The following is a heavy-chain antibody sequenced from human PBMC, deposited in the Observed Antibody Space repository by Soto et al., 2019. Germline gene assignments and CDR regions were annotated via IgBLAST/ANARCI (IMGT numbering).Heavy chain of an antibody. J-gene: IGHJ6*02. CDR2: IYWADDK. Sequence: QITLRESGPTLLKPTQTLTLSCTFSGLSLSTSGVGVARFRQPPVKALEWLGLIYWADDKRYRPSLETRLTITTATSKHRVVLTMTHIDSVDKATYYCEYLPCSGGRSYCFSSSGVDVWGQGTTVTVPS. D-gene: IGHD2-15*01. V-gene: IGHV2-5*02. CDR1: GLSLSTSGVG. CDR3: EYLPCSGGRSYCFSSSGVDV.